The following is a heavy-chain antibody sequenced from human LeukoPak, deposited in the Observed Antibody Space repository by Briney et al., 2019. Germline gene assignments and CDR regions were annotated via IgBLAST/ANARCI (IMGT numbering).Heavy chain of an antibody. D-gene: IGHD1-26*01. J-gene: IGHJ4*02. Sequence: SETLSLTCNVSGDSVSSGIYYWNWIRQPPGKGLEWIGYIYYSGSTNYNPSLKSRVTISVDTSKNHFSLKVSSVTAADTAVYYCARVSIVGATYDYWGQGTLVTVS. CDR3: ARVSIVGATYDY. CDR1: GDSVSSGIYY. V-gene: IGHV4-61*03. CDR2: IYYSGST.